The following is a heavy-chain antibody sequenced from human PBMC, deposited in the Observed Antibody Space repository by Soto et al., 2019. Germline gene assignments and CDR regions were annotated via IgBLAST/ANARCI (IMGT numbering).Heavy chain of an antibody. CDR2: ISAYTDNP. Sequence: QVQLVQSGGEVKKPGASVKVSCKASGYTFTNYGVTWVRQAPGQGREWMGWISAYTDNPNYAQKFQGRVTMTIATSTTTAYMDLRRLTSDDTAVYYCARVIPGAEAWFGPWGQGTLVTVSS. V-gene: IGHV1-18*01. D-gene: IGHD2-2*01. J-gene: IGHJ5*02. CDR3: ARVIPGAEAWFGP. CDR1: GYTFTNYG.